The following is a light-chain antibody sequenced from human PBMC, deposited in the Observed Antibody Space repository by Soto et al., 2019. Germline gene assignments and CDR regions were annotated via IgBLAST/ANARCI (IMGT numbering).Light chain of an antibody. J-gene: IGKJ1*01. Sequence: EIVLTQSPGTLSLSPGEGATLSCRASQSVSSSYLAWYQQKPGQATRLLIFGASSRATGIPERFSGSGSVTDLTLTISRLESEDFALCQCQQYLSSPRTFGQGTQVEVK. CDR3: QQYLSSPRT. V-gene: IGKV3-20*01. CDR1: QSVSSSY. CDR2: GAS.